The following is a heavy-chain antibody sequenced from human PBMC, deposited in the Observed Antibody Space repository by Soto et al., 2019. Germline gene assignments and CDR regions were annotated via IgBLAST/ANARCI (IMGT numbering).Heavy chain of an antibody. J-gene: IGHJ4*02. CDR1: GFTFSSYS. CDR2: FRSGGDDDTT. V-gene: IGHV3-23*01. CDR3: AKKVNSGSGSQFFDY. Sequence: LRLSCAASGFTFSSYSMSWVRQAPGKGLEWVSGFRSGGDDDTTYYADSVRGRFTISRDNSKNTLFLQMNSLRAEDTAIYYCAKKVNSGSGSQFFDYWGQGTLVPVSS. D-gene: IGHD3-10*01.